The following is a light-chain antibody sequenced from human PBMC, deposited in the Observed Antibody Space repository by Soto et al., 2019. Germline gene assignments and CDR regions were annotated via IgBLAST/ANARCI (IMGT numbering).Light chain of an antibody. Sequence: IVLTQSPANLSVSPGERATLSCRASESVSDDLAWYQQKPGRAPRLLIYRASTRAAGIPARFSGSGSGTEFTLTISSLQSEDFAIYYCQQYYTWPRTFGQGTKVDIK. J-gene: IGKJ1*01. CDR2: RAS. CDR3: QQYYTWPRT. V-gene: IGKV3-15*01. CDR1: ESVSDD.